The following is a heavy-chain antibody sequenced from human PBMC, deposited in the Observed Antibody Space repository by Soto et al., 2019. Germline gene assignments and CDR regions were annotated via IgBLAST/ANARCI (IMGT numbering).Heavy chain of an antibody. CDR1: GYTFTSYA. J-gene: IGHJ4*02. Sequence: ASVKVSCKASGYTFTSYAMHWVRQAPGQRLEWMGWINAGNGNTKYSQKFQGRVTITRDTSASTAYMELSSLRSEDTAVYYCARDKPLISGSYIIDYWGQGTLVTVSS. V-gene: IGHV1-3*01. CDR3: ARDKPLISGSYIIDY. D-gene: IGHD1-26*01. CDR2: INAGNGNT.